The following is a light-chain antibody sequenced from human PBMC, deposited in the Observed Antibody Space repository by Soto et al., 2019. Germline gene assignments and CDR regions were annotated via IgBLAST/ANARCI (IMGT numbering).Light chain of an antibody. Sequence: QSALTQPASVSGSPGQSITISCTGSSSDVGGYNLVSWYQHHPGKAPKLIIYEGSQRPSGVSNRFFGSKSGNTASLTISGIQAEDEADYHCCSYAGSSSYVFGTGTKVTVL. CDR2: EGS. CDR1: SSDVGGYNL. CDR3: CSYAGSSSYV. V-gene: IGLV2-23*01. J-gene: IGLJ1*01.